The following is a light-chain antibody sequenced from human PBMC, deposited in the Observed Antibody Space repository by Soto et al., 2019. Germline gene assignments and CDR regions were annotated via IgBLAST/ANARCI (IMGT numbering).Light chain of an antibody. CDR3: SSYATNNTRV. Sequence: QSALTQPASVSGSPGQSITISCTGTSDDVGGYKFVYWYQHHPGKSPKLIIYEVSNRPSGVSSRFSGSQSGNTASLTISGLQADDEADYYCSSYATNNTRVFGGGTKLTVL. J-gene: IGLJ2*01. CDR2: EVS. CDR1: SDDVGGYKF. V-gene: IGLV2-14*01.